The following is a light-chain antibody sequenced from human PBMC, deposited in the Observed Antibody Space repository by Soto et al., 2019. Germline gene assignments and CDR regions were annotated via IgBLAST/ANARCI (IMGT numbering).Light chain of an antibody. CDR3: LQHDTYPWT. Sequence: DIKMTQSPSSLSASVGDRVTITCRASQGIGHDLGWYQQKPGTAPRRLIYAASSLQSGVPSRFSGSGSGTEFILTISSLQPEDFATYYCLQHDTYPWTFGQGTKVDI. CDR1: QGIGHD. CDR2: AAS. J-gene: IGKJ1*01. V-gene: IGKV1-17*01.